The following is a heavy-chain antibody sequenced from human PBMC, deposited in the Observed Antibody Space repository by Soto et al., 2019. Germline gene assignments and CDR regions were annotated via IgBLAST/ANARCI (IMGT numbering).Heavy chain of an antibody. CDR2: MSESGDVI. J-gene: IGHJ1*01. V-gene: IGHV3-23*01. CDR1: GFIFKDYA. Sequence: GGSLRLSCTGSGFIFKDYAMTWVRQGPGKGLEWVSTMSESGDVISYRDSVKGRFTMSRDMSNSTLYLEMNGLRAEDTAMYYCAEKLYSGTYYDLESWGPGTLVTVSS. CDR3: AEKLYSGTYYDLES. D-gene: IGHD1-26*01.